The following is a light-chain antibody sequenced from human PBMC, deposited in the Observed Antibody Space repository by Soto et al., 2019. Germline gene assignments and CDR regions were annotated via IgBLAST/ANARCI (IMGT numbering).Light chain of an antibody. CDR3: AAWDDILRVV. J-gene: IGLJ2*01. CDR2: RNN. CDR1: SSNIGSNY. V-gene: IGLV1-47*01. Sequence: QYVLTQPPSASGTPGQRVTIACSGSSSNIGSNYVYWYQQIPGTAPKRLIYRNNQRPSGVPDRFSGSKSGTSASLAISGLRSEEEADYYCAAWDDILRVVFGGGTKLTVL.